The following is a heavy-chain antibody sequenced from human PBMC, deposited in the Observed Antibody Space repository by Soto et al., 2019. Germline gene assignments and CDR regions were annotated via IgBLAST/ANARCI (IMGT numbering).Heavy chain of an antibody. CDR3: ARQRTSVVTQAYFDS. Sequence: PAETLSLTCTVTGDSINNRSYYWGWIGQATGMGLEWIGSIYDSGSTYNNPSHKSRVSMCVDTSKNQFSLKLRSVTAADTALYYCARQRTSVVTQAYFDSWGQGSLVTVSS. CDR2: IYDSGST. J-gene: IGHJ4*02. D-gene: IGHD2-21*02. V-gene: IGHV4-39*01. CDR1: GDSINNRSYY.